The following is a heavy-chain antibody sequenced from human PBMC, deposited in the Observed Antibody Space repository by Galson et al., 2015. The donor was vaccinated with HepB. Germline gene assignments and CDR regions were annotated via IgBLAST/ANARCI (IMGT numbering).Heavy chain of an antibody. CDR2: IIPILGIA. V-gene: IGHV1-69*10. Sequence: SVKVSCKASGGTFSSYAISWVRQAPGQGLEWMGGIIPILGIADYAQKFQGRVTITADESTSTAYMELSSLRSEDTAVYYCARAQAPSYYYGSGSYYNYFDYWGQGTLVTVSS. CDR3: ARAQAPSYYYGSGSYYNYFDY. D-gene: IGHD3-10*01. J-gene: IGHJ4*02. CDR1: GGTFSSYA.